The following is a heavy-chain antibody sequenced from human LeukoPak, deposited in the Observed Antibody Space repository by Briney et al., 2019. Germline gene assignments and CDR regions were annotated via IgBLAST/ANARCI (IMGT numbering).Heavy chain of an antibody. CDR1: GGTFSSYA. V-gene: IGHV1-2*02. D-gene: IGHD5-12*01. J-gene: IGHJ4*02. Sequence: ASVKVSCKASGGTFSSYAISWVRQAPGQGLEWMGWINPNSGGTNYAQKFQGRVTMTRDTSISTAYMELSRLRSDDTAVYYCARGDIVATNDYWGQGTLVTVSS. CDR2: INPNSGGT. CDR3: ARGDIVATNDY.